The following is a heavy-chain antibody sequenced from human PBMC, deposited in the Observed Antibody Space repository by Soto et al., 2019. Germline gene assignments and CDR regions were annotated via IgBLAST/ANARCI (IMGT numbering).Heavy chain of an antibody. CDR2: INVGDDKT. Sequence: QVQLVQSGAEVKKPGASVRLSCKVSGKSFDNFAVHWVRQTPGQRPEWMGRINVGDDKTKYSEKFQGRVIVSYDTSATTAYMELRGLSSEDTAVYYCARAKYDYIWGSYHPFDQWAQGAQVTVAS. CDR3: ARAKYDYIWGSYHPFDQ. J-gene: IGHJ4*02. V-gene: IGHV1-3*01. D-gene: IGHD3-16*02. CDR1: GKSFDNFA.